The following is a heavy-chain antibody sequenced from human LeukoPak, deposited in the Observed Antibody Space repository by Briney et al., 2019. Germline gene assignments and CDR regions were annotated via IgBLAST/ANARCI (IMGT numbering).Heavy chain of an antibody. CDR2: INPNSGGT. CDR3: ARAMSPNYYASSGYYSVGY. D-gene: IGHD3-22*01. V-gene: IGHV1-2*02. CDR1: GYTFTGYY. J-gene: IGHJ4*02. Sequence: ASVKVSCKAFGYTFTGYYMHSVRQAARQRGEWMGGINPNSGGTNYGQKFQGRVTMNRDTPISTAYMELSRLRSDDTAVYYCARAMSPNYYASSGYYSVGYWGQGTLVTVSS.